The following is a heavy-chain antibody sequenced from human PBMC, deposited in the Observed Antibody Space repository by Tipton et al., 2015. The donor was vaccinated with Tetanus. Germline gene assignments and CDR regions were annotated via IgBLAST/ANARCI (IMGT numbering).Heavy chain of an antibody. CDR2: ISHNGST. J-gene: IGHJ5*02. V-gene: IGHV4-4*02. D-gene: IGHD2-8*01. CDR1: GGSISSNYW. Sequence: TLSLTCAVSGGSISSNYWWSWVRQSPGTGLEWIGEISHNGSTNYNPSLKSRVTISVDKSKNQFSLRLGSVTAADTAMYYCARRLIQNWFDPWGQGTLVTVSS. CDR3: ARRLIQNWFDP.